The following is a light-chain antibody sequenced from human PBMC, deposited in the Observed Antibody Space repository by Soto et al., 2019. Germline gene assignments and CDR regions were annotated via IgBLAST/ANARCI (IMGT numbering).Light chain of an antibody. J-gene: IGKJ1*01. CDR3: QQSFSIRT. Sequence: DILMTQSPSSLSASVGDRVTITCRASQSIRSYLNWYQQKPGKAPKLLIYGASSLQSGVPSRFSGSGSGTDFTLTISSLQPEDFATYYCQQSFSIRTFGQGTRVEIK. CDR2: GAS. V-gene: IGKV1-39*01. CDR1: QSIRSY.